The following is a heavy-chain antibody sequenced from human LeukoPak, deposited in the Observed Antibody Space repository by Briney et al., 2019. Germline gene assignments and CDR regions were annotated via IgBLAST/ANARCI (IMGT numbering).Heavy chain of an antibody. CDR1: GFTFSRYT. V-gene: IGHV3-23*01. CDR3: AIRVDGSGAYYIDY. D-gene: IGHD3-10*01. CDR2: VSEYRATP. Sequence: GGSLRLSCAASGFTFSRYTFTWVRQAPGKGLEWVSAVSEYRATPYYADYAKGRFTISRDNSRSTVYLQMNSLRAEDTAIYYCAIRVDGSGAYYIDYWGQGTLVTVSS. J-gene: IGHJ4*02.